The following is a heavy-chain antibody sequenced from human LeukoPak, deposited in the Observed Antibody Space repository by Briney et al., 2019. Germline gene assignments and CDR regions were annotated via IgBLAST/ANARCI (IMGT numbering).Heavy chain of an antibody. CDR1: GYTFTSYG. J-gene: IGHJ3*02. CDR2: ISAYNGNT. D-gene: IGHD7-27*01. V-gene: IGHV1-18*01. Sequence: GASVKVSCKASGYTFTSYGVSWVRQAPGQGLEWMGWISAYNGNTNYAQKLQGRVTMTTDTSTSTAFMELRSLRSDDTAVYYCARDWGKVFSPRAFDIWGQGTMVTVSS. CDR3: ARDWGKVFSPRAFDI.